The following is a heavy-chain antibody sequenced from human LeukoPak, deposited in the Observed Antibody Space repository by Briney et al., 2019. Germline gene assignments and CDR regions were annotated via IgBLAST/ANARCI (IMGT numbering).Heavy chain of an antibody. CDR3: ASSTPYDSSGPAY. CDR1: GGTFSSYA. V-gene: IGHV1-69*06. J-gene: IGHJ4*02. CDR2: IIPNFGTA. Sequence: SVKVSCKASGGTFSSYAISWVRQAPGQGLEWMGRIIPNFGTANYAQKFQGRVTITADKSTSTAYMELSSLRSEDTAVYYCASSTPYDSSGPAYWGQGTLVTVSS. D-gene: IGHD3-22*01.